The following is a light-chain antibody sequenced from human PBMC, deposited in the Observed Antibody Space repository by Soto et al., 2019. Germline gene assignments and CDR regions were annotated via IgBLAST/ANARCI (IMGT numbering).Light chain of an antibody. J-gene: IGKJ5*01. V-gene: IGKV3D-20*02. CDR3: QQRNDWRRGT. CDR2: GAS. CDR1: QTITSSF. Sequence: EIVLTEAPGTLSFSRGYRSSLSFRPIQTITSSFLAWYQQKPGQAPRLLIYGASSRATGIPDRFSGSGSGTDFTLTISSLEPEDFAVYYCQQRNDWRRGTFGQGTRLEIK.